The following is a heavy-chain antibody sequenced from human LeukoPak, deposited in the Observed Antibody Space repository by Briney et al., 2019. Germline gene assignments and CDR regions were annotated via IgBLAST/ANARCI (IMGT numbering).Heavy chain of an antibody. J-gene: IGHJ4*02. D-gene: IGHD3-3*01. CDR1: GGSISSSCYY. Sequence: SETLSLTCTVSGGSISSSCYYWGWIRQPPGKGLEWSGSIYYSGSTNYNPSLKSRVTISVDTSKNQFSLKLSSVTAADTAVYYCARPQFWSGYYPYYFGYWGQGTLVTVSS. V-gene: IGHV4-39*01. CDR3: ARPQFWSGYYPYYFGY. CDR2: IYYSGST.